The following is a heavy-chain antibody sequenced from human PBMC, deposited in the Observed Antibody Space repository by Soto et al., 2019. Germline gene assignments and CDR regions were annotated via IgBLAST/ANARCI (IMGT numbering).Heavy chain of an antibody. V-gene: IGHV4-31*03. CDR3: ARMGDYVWGSYRPSHFDY. J-gene: IGHJ4*02. CDR1: GGSISSGGYY. CDR2: IYYSGST. Sequence: SETLSLTCTVSGGSISSGGYYWSWIRQHPGKGLEWIGYIYYSGSTYYNPSLKSRVTISVDTSKNQFSLKLSSVTAADTAVYYCARMGDYVWGSYRPSHFDYWGQGTLVTVSS. D-gene: IGHD3-16*02.